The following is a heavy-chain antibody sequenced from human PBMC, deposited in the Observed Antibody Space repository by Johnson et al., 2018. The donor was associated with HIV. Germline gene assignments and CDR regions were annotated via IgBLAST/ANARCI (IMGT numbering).Heavy chain of an antibody. Sequence: VQLVESGGGLVQPGGSLRLSCVASGFTFSSYWMHWVRQAPGKGLVWVSRINSDGSSTNYADSVKGRFTISRDNAENTLYLQMNSLRAEDTAVYYCARDIIAAAGISAFDIWGQGTMVTVSS. J-gene: IGHJ3*02. CDR2: INSDGSST. CDR1: GFTFSSYW. V-gene: IGHV3-74*01. CDR3: ARDIIAAAGISAFDI. D-gene: IGHD6-13*01.